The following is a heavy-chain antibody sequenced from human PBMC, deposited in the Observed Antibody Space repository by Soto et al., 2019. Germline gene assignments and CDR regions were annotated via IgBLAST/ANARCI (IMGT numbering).Heavy chain of an antibody. CDR3: ARDEQYCSGGSCYLPTSNWFDP. CDR2: ISAYNGNT. J-gene: IGHJ5*02. Sequence: ASVKVSCKASGYTFPSYGISWVRQAPGQGLEWMGWISAYNGNTNYAQKLKGRVTMTTDTSTSTAYMELRSLRSDDTAVYYCARDEQYCSGGSCYLPTSNWFDPWRQGTLVTVSS. D-gene: IGHD2-15*01. V-gene: IGHV1-18*01. CDR1: GYTFPSYG.